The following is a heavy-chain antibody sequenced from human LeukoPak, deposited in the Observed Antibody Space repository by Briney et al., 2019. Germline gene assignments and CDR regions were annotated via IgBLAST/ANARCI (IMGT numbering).Heavy chain of an antibody. Sequence: LGESLKISCKGSGYSFTSYWIGWVRQMPGKGLEWMGIIYPGDSDTRYSPSSQGQVTISADKSISTAYLQWSSLKASDTAMYYCARLDILTGYDWFDPWGQGTLVTVSS. D-gene: IGHD3-9*01. CDR2: IYPGDSDT. V-gene: IGHV5-51*01. J-gene: IGHJ5*02. CDR1: GYSFTSYW. CDR3: ARLDILTGYDWFDP.